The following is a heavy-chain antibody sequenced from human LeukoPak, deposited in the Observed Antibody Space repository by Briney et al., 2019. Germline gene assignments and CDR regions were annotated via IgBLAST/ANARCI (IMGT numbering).Heavy chain of an antibody. J-gene: IGHJ6*03. V-gene: IGHV1-8*01. D-gene: IGHD3-3*02. CDR2: MNPNSGNT. CDR3: ARGHFWSGYYARAYYYYMDV. CDR1: GYTFTSYD. Sequence: GASVKASCKASGYTFTSYDINWVRQATGQGLEWMGWMNPNSGNTGYAQKFQGRVTMTRNTSISTAYMELSSLRSEDTAVYYCARGHFWSGYYARAYYYYMDVWGKGTTVTVSS.